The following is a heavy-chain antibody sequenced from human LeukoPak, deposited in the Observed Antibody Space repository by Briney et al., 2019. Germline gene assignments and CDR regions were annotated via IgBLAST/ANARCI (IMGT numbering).Heavy chain of an antibody. V-gene: IGHV3-7*03. CDR2: IKQDGSEK. Sequence: GGSLRLSCAASGFTFSSYWMSWVRQAPGKGLEWVANIKQDGSEKYYVDSVKGRFTISRDNSKNTMYLQMNSPRAEDTAIYYCAKVPPPYCSGGSCFDAFDIWGQGTMVTVSS. CDR3: AKVPPPYCSGGSCFDAFDI. J-gene: IGHJ3*02. CDR1: GFTFSSYW. D-gene: IGHD2-15*01.